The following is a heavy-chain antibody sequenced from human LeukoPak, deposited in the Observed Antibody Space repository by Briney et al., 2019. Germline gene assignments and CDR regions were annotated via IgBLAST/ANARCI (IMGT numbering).Heavy chain of an antibody. CDR3: ARSPAMARGVLSSLDY. Sequence: GESLKISCKGSGYSFTSYWIGWVRQMPGKGLEWMGIIYPGDSDTRYSPSFQGQVTISADKSISTAYLQWSSLKASDTAMYYCARSPAMARGVLSSLDYWGQGTLVTVSS. D-gene: IGHD3-10*01. CDR2: IYPGDSDT. V-gene: IGHV5-51*01. J-gene: IGHJ4*02. CDR1: GYSFTSYW.